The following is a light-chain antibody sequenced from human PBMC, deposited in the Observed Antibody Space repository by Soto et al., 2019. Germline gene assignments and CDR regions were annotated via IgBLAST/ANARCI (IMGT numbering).Light chain of an antibody. CDR1: SSDVGYYSY. CDR2: DVS. V-gene: IGLV2-11*01. Sequence: QSVLTQPRSVSGSPGQSVTISCTGTSSDVGYYSYVSWFQQHPGKDPKLMIYDVSKRPSGVPDRFSGSKSGNTASLTISGLQAEDEADYYCGSFAGSYTLYVFGTGTKVTVL. CDR3: GSFAGSYTLYV. J-gene: IGLJ1*01.